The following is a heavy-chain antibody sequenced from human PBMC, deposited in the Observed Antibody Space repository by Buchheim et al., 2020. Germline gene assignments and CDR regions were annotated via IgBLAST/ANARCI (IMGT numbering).Heavy chain of an antibody. CDR3: ARYHTAMAPYYFDY. V-gene: IGHV3-7*01. CDR2: IKQDGSDK. CDR1: GFTFSSYW. Sequence: EVQLVESGGGLVQPGGSLRLSCAASGFTFSSYWMSWVRQAPGKGLEWVANIKQDGSDKYYVDSVKGRFTISRDKAKNSLYLQMNSLRAEDTAVYYCARYHTAMAPYYFDYWGQGTL. D-gene: IGHD5-18*01. J-gene: IGHJ4*02.